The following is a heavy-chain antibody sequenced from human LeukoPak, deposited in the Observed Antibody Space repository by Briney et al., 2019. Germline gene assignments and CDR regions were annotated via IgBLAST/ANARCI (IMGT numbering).Heavy chain of an antibody. Sequence: PGGSLRLSCAASGFIFNKTWMNWVRQAPGKGPEWVGRIKSKNDGGTADYGSPVKGRFTISRDDSKNTLYLQMNSLISDDTAISYCTPVMVEDRGFWGQGTLVTVSS. CDR2: IKSKNDGGTA. V-gene: IGHV3-15*01. D-gene: IGHD2-15*01. CDR1: GFIFNKTW. J-gene: IGHJ4*02. CDR3: TPVMVEDRGF.